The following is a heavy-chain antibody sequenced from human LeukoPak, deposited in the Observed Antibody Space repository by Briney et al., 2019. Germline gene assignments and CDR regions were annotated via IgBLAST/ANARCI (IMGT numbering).Heavy chain of an antibody. CDR3: AGWPSSSWYKVAAFGI. CDR1: GFTFSRYW. V-gene: IGHV3-7*03. CDR2: IKEDGSEK. J-gene: IGHJ3*02. Sequence: GGSLRLSCAAAGFTFSRYWMSWVRQATGKGLECVAKIKEDGSEKHYVDSVKGRFTISRDNAKKSLYLQMNSLRAEDTAVYYCAGWPSSSWYKVAAFGIWGQGTMVTVSS. D-gene: IGHD6-13*01.